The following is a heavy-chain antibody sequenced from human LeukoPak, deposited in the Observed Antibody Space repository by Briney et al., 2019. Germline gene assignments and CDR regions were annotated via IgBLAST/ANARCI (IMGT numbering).Heavy chain of an antibody. D-gene: IGHD2-21*01. CDR2: INPNSGGT. V-gene: IGHV1-2*06. Sequence: EASVKVSCKASGYTFTGYYMHWVRQAPGQGLEWMGRINPNSGGTNYAQKFQGRVTMTRDTSISTAYMELSRLRSDDTAVYYCARVRGYYYGMDVWGQGTTVTVSS. CDR1: GYTFTGYY. J-gene: IGHJ6*02. CDR3: ARVRGYYYGMDV.